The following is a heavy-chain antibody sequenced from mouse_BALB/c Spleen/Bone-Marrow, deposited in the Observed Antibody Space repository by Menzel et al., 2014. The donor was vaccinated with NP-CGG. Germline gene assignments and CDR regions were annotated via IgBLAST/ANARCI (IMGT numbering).Heavy chain of an antibody. CDR2: INPSTGYT. CDR1: GYNFTSHW. D-gene: IGHD1-1*01. J-gene: IGHJ1*01. V-gene: IGHV1-7*01. Sequence: QVQLKESGAELAKPGASVKMPCKASGYNFTSHWMHWVKQRPGQGLEWIGYINPSTGYTEYNQKFKDKATLTADKSSSTAYMQLSSLTSEDSAVYYCAREYYGSSGYFDVWGAGTTVTVSS. CDR3: AREYYGSSGYFDV.